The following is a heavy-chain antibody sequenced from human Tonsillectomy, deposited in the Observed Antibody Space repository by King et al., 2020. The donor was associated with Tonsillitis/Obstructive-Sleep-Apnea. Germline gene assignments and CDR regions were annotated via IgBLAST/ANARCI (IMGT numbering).Heavy chain of an antibody. V-gene: IGHV3-20*04. CDR3: AREGYCSGGSCYSRRYFDY. D-gene: IGHD2-15*01. J-gene: IGHJ4*02. Sequence: VQLVESGGGVVRPGGSLRLSCAASGFTFDDYGMSWVRQAPGKGLEWVSGINWNGGGTGYADSVKGRFTISRDNAKNSLYLQMNSLRAEDTALYYCAREGYCSGGSCYSRRYFDYWGQGTLVTVSS. CDR1: GFTFDDYG. CDR2: INWNGGGT.